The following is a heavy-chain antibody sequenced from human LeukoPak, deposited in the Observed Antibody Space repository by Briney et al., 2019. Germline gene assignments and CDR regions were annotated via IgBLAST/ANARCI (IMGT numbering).Heavy chain of an antibody. J-gene: IGHJ4*02. D-gene: IGHD3-22*01. CDR2: ISYDGSNK. CDR3: AGGHYYDSSGYSAVFDY. Sequence: PGGSLRLSCAASGFTFSSYAMPWVRQAPGKGLEWVAVISYDGSNKYYADSVKGRFTISRDNSKNTLYLQMNSLRAEDTAVYYCAGGHYYDSSGYSAVFDYWGRGTLVTVSS. CDR1: GFTFSSYA. V-gene: IGHV3-30-3*01.